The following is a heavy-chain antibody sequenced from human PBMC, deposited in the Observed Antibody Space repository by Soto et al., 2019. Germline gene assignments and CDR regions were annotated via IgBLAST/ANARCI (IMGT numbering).Heavy chain of an antibody. CDR1: GGSVSSGSYY. Sequence: TSETLSITCTVSGGSVSSGSYYWSWIRQPPGKGLEWIGYIYYSGSTNYNPSLKSRVTISVDTSKNQFSLKLSSVTAADTAVYYCARGVPYSYGYVSWFDPWGQGTLVTVSS. CDR3: ARGVPYSYGYVSWFDP. D-gene: IGHD5-18*01. CDR2: IYYSGST. V-gene: IGHV4-61*01. J-gene: IGHJ5*02.